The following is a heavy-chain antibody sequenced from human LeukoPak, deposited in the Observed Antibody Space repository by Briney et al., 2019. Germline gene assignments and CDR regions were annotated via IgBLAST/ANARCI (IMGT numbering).Heavy chain of an antibody. D-gene: IGHD2-15*01. CDR3: AKDTGVVVALDS. V-gene: IGHV3-48*01. CDR1: GFTFSSYS. Sequence: GGSLRLSCAASGFTFSSYSMNWVRQAPGKGLEWVSYISSSSSTIYYADSVKGRFIISRDNSKNTLYLQMNSLRVEDTAVYYCAKDTGVVVALDSWGQGTQVTVSS. J-gene: IGHJ4*02. CDR2: ISSSSSTI.